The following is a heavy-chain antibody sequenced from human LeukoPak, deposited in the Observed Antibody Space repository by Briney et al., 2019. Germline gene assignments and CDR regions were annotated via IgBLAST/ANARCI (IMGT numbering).Heavy chain of an antibody. D-gene: IGHD3-3*01. Sequence: PGGSLRLSCAASGFSFTYSWMAWVRQTPEKGLEWVANIKQDGSEKYYLDSVKGRFTISRDNAKNSLYLQMNSLRAEDTAVYYCARALSGWGQGTLVTVSS. J-gene: IGHJ4*02. CDR1: GFSFTYSW. CDR2: IKQDGSEK. V-gene: IGHV3-7*03. CDR3: ARALSG.